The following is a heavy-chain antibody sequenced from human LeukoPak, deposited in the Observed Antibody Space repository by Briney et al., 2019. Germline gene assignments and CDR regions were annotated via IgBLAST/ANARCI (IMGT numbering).Heavy chain of an antibody. V-gene: IGHV1-2*02. CDR1: GYTFTDYY. CDR2: INRNSGGT. J-gene: IGHJ4*02. Sequence: ASVKVSCKASGYTFTDYYMHWVRQAPGQGLEWMGWINRNSGGTNYAQKFQGRVTMTRDTSINTAYMELSRLRSDDTAVYYCARDPSTYEEQLAFDYWGQGTLVTVSS. CDR3: ARDPSTYEEQLAFDY. D-gene: IGHD3-3*01.